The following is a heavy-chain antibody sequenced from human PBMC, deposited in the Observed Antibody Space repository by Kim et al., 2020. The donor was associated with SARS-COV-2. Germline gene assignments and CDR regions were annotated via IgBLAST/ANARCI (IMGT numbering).Heavy chain of an antibody. Sequence: ADSVEGRFTISRDNSKNTLYLQMNSLRAEDTAVFYCAKTRGGGDWTHFDYWGQGTLVTVSS. J-gene: IGHJ4*02. V-gene: IGHV3-23*01. CDR3: AKTRGGGDWTHFDY. D-gene: IGHD2-21*02.